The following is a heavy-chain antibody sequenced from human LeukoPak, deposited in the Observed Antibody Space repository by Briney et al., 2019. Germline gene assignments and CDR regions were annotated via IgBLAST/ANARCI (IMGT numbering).Heavy chain of an antibody. CDR1: GFTFSSYS. J-gene: IGHJ6*04. V-gene: IGHV3-21*01. CDR3: ARVAATTMSYYYYYGIDV. CDR2: ISSSSSYI. D-gene: IGHD5-12*01. Sequence: GGSLSLSYAASGFTFSSYSMNWVRPAPGKGGGWVSSISSSSSYIYYTDSVKGRFTISRDNAKNSLYLQMNSLRAEDTAVYYCARVAATTMSYYYYYGIDVWGKGTTVTVSS.